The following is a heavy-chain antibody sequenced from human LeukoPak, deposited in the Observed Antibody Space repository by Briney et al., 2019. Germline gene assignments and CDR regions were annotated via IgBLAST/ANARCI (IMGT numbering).Heavy chain of an antibody. CDR2: MYSSGSN. Sequence: SETLSLTCTVSGGSIRSYYWSWIRQPPGKGLEWIGYMYSSGSNNYNPSLKSRVTISVDTSKNQFSLKLSSVTAADTAVYYCAREKYGSGSYLDYWGQGTLVTVSS. V-gene: IGHV4-59*01. D-gene: IGHD3-10*01. CDR3: AREKYGSGSYLDY. J-gene: IGHJ4*02. CDR1: GGSIRSYY.